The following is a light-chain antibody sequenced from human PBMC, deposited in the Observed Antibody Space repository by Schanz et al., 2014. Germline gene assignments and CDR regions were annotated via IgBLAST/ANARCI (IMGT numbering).Light chain of an antibody. CDR1: SSDIGNYNY. CDR2: EVT. V-gene: IGLV2-8*01. Sequence: QSALTQPPSASGSPGQSVTISCTGTSSDIGNYNYVSWYQQHPGQAPKLVIYEVTKRPSGVPDRFSGSKSGNTASLTVSGLQAEDEADYYCQSYDISLSVLYVFGTGTKLTVL. CDR3: QSYDISLSVLYV. J-gene: IGLJ1*01.